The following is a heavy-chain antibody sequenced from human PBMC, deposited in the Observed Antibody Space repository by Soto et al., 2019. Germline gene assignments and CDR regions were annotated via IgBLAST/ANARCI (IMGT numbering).Heavy chain of an antibody. CDR2: IIPIFGTA. CDR1: GGTFSSYA. V-gene: IGHV1-69*13. D-gene: IGHD1-7*01. CDR3: ARALLEGWNYRHYYDGMDV. Sequence: AAVKVSCKASGGTFSSYAISWVRQAPGQGLEWMGGIIPIFGTANYEQKFQGRGTITADESTSTAYMELSSRRSEHTAVYYCARALLEGWNYRHYYDGMDVWGQGTTVTVSS. J-gene: IGHJ6*02.